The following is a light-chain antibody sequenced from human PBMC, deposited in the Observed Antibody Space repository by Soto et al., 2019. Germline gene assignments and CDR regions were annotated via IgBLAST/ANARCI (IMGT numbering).Light chain of an antibody. CDR2: GNS. Sequence: QSVLTQPPSVSGAPGQRVTISCTGSSSNIGAGYDVHWYQQLPGTAPKLLIYGNSNRPSGVPDRFSCSKSGTSASLAITGLQAEDEADYYCQSNDSSLSGSVFGGGTKLTVL. V-gene: IGLV1-40*01. CDR3: QSNDSSLSGSV. J-gene: IGLJ2*01. CDR1: SSNIGAGYD.